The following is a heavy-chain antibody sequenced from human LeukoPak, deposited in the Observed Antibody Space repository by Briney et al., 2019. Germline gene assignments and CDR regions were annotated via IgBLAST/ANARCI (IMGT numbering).Heavy chain of an antibody. CDR3: ARATPIWFRERDYYYYMTV. V-gene: IGHV4-34*01. D-gene: IGHD3-10*01. J-gene: IGHJ6*03. CDR1: GGSFSGYY. CDR2: INHSGST. Sequence: SETLSLTCAVYGGSFSGYYWSWIRQPPGKGLEWVGEINHSGSTNYNPSLKRRGTISVDTSKNQFSLKLSSVTGADTAVYYCARATPIWFRERDYYYYMTVGSERRTVTVSS.